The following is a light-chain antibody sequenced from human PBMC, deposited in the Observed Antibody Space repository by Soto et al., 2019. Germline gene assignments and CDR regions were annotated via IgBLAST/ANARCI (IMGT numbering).Light chain of an antibody. J-gene: IGLJ1*01. CDR3: AAWDDSRSGYV. V-gene: IGLV1-47*01. CDR1: SSNIGSNT. Sequence: QSVLTQPPSASGTPGQRVTISCSGSSSNIGSNTVNWYQQLPGTAPKLLIYRNNQRPSGVPDRFSGSKSGTSASLAISGLRSEDEADYYCAAWDDSRSGYVFGTGTKVTVL. CDR2: RNN.